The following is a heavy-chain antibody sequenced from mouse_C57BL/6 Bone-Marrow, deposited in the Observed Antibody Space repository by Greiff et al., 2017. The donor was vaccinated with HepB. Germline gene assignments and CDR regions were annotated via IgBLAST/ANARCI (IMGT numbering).Heavy chain of an antibody. D-gene: IGHD2-4*01. Sequence: QVQLQQPGPELVKPGASVKLSCKASGYTFTSYWMHWVKQRHGQGLEWIGNINPSNGGTNYNEKFKSKATLTVDKSSSTAYMQLSSLTSEDSAVYYCARSRLRRYWYFDVWGTGTTVTVSS. V-gene: IGHV1-53*01. CDR2: INPSNGGT. J-gene: IGHJ1*03. CDR3: ARSRLRRYWYFDV. CDR1: GYTFTSYW.